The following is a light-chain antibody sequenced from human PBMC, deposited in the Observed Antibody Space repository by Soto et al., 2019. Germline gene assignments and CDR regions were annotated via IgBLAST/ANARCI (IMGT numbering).Light chain of an antibody. CDR2: DAS. CDR1: ENIKNW. CDR3: LQDYDFPYT. J-gene: IGKJ2*01. Sequence: DIQMTQSPSTLSASVGDRVTITCRASENIKNWLAWYQQTAGKAPKVLISDASRLEAGVPSRFAGSGSGTDFTLTINDLQPEDVATYFCLQDYDFPYTFGQGTKVDIK. V-gene: IGKV1-5*01.